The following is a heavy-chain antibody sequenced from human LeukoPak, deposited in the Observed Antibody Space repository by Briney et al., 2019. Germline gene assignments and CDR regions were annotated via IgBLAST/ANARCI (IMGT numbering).Heavy chain of an antibody. CDR3: ARGPYCSSTSCYRHYYYGMDV. CDR1: GFTFSNYW. Sequence: GGSLRLSCGASGFTFSNYWMTWVRQAPGKGLEWVANIKKDGSEKSYVDSVKGRFTISRDNANNSLYLQMNSLRAEDTAVYYCARGPYCSSTSCYRHYYYGMDVWGQGTTVTVSS. J-gene: IGHJ6*02. CDR2: IKKDGSEK. D-gene: IGHD2-2*01. V-gene: IGHV3-7*01.